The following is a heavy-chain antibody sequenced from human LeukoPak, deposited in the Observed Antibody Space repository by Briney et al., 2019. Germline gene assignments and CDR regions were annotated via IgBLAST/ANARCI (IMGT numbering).Heavy chain of an antibody. V-gene: IGHV3-20*04. CDR3: ARVGYYDSSGYYYFEY. Sequence: GGSLRLSCAASGLTSDDYGMSWARPAPGRGLEWVSGINWNGGSTVYADYVKGRFTISRDNAKNYLYLQINSLRAEDTAWYYCARVGYYDSSGYYYFEYWGQGTLVTVSS. CDR2: INWNGGST. D-gene: IGHD3-22*01. J-gene: IGHJ4*02. CDR1: GLTSDDYG.